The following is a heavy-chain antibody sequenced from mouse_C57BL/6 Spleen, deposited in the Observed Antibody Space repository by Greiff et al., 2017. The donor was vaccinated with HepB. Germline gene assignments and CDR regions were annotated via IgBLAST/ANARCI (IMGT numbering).Heavy chain of an antibody. V-gene: IGHV1-15*01. CDR2: IDPETGGT. Sequence: QVQLQQSGAELVRPGASVTLSCKASGYTFTDYEMHWVKQTPVQGLEWIGAIDPETGGTAYNQKFKGKAILTADKSSSTAYMELRSLTSEDSAVYYCTCDLDYWGQGTTLTVSS. J-gene: IGHJ2*01. CDR1: GYTFTDYE. CDR3: TCDLDY.